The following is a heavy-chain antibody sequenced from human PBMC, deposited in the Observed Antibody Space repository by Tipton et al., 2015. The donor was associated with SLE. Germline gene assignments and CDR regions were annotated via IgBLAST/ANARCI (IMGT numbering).Heavy chain of an antibody. J-gene: IGHJ4*02. Sequence: TLSLTCAVYGGSFSSYFWSWIRQSPGKGLEWIGKINHRGSTNYNPSLKSRVIISVDRSKNQFSLKVSSVTAADTAVYYCARQLRGDGSFCYWGQGTLVTVSS. CDR1: GGSFSSYF. CDR3: ARQLRGDGSFCY. V-gene: IGHV4-34*01. CDR2: INHRGST. D-gene: IGHD5-24*01.